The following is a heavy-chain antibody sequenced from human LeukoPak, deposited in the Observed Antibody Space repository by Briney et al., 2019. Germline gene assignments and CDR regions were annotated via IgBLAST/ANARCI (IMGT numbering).Heavy chain of an antibody. Sequence: SQTLSLTCVISGDRVSSDSAAWNWIRQSPSRGLEWLGRTYYRSNWYNDSAISVKSRITINPDTSMNHFSLQLDSVTPEDTAVYYCVRERDDTFDIWGQGTMVTVSS. CDR3: VRERDDTFDI. CDR2: TYYRSNWYN. J-gene: IGHJ3*02. CDR1: GDRVSSDSAA. V-gene: IGHV6-1*01.